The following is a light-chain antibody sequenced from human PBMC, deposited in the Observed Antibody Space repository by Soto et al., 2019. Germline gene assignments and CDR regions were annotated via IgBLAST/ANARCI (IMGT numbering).Light chain of an antibody. CDR2: DVT. Sequence: QFPLTQTPLFPGSAAQSATISSTGFSRADGTHNRVSWYHQPPVTAPKLIIYDVTNRPSGVPDRFSGSESGNTASLTISGLQAEDEADYYCSSYTTSNTYVFGTGT. CDR1: SRADGTHNR. V-gene: IGLV2-18*02. CDR3: SSYTTSNTYV. J-gene: IGLJ1*01.